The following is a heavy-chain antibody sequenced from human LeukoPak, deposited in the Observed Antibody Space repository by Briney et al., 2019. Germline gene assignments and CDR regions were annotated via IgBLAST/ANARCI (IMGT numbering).Heavy chain of an antibody. CDR2: INPSGGNT. D-gene: IGHD2/OR15-2a*01. CDR3: AVRMIGDYVEY. J-gene: IGHJ4*02. V-gene: IGHV1-46*01. Sequence: ASVKVSCTASGYTFTSYYMHWVRQAPGQGLEWMGIINPSGGNTNYAQKLQGRVTMTTDTSTSTAYMELRSLRSDDTAVYYCAVRMIGDYVEYWGQGTLVTVSS. CDR1: GYTFTSYY.